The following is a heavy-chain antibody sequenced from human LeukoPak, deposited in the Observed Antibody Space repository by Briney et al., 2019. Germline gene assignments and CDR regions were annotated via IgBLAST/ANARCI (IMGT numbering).Heavy chain of an antibody. Sequence: GGSLRLSCAASGFICSNVYMSWVRQAPGKGLEWVGRIKSKTDGGTTDYAAPVKGRFTISRDDSKNTLYLQMNSLKIEDTAVYYCTTDRGITARPIFDSRGQGTLLTVSS. V-gene: IGHV3-15*01. CDR1: GFICSNVY. CDR2: IKSKTDGGTT. J-gene: IGHJ4*02. D-gene: IGHD6-6*01. CDR3: TTDRGITARPIFDS.